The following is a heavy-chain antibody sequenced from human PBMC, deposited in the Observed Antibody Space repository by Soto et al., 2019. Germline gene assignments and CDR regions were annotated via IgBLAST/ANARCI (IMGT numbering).Heavy chain of an antibody. CDR2: ISSSDTTI. Sequence: GGSLRLSCAASGFTLSDYHMNWIRQTPGKGLEWVSYISSSDTTISYADSMKGRFTISRDNAKNSVYLQMNSLRAEDTAVYYCARARRHYGMDVWGQGTTVTVSS. J-gene: IGHJ6*02. V-gene: IGHV3-11*04. CDR3: ARARRHYGMDV. CDR1: GFTLSDYH.